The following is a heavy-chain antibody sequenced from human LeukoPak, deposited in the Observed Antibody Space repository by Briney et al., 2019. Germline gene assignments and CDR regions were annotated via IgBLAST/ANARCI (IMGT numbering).Heavy chain of an antibody. V-gene: IGHV3-11*01. CDR2: ISSSSSTI. CDR1: RFTFSDYY. CDR3: ARGDCSSTSCHGGSYWYFDL. Sequence: GGSLRLSCAASRFTFSDYYMSWIRQAPGKGLEWVSYISSSSSTIYYADSVKGRFTISRDNAKNTLYLQMNSLRAEDTAVYYCARGDCSSTSCHGGSYWYFDLWGRGTLVTVSS. D-gene: IGHD2-2*01. J-gene: IGHJ2*01.